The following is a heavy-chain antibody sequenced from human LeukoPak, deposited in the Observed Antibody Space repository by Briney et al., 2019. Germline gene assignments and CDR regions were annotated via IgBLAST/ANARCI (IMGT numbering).Heavy chain of an antibody. CDR1: GFTFSSYG. V-gene: IGHV4-59*01. D-gene: IGHD2-15*01. CDR2: IYYSGST. CDR3: ARDQSGARLDP. Sequence: PGGSLRLSCAASGFTFSSYGMSWVRQAPGKGLEWIGYIYYSGSTNYNPSLKSRVTISVDTSKNQFSLKLSSVTAADTAVYYCARDQSGARLDPWGQGTLVTVSS. J-gene: IGHJ5*02.